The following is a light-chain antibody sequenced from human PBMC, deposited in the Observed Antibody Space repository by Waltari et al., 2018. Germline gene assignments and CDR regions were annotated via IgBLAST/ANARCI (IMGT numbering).Light chain of an antibody. Sequence: EIVMTQSPVTQSVSLGERATPSCRASQSVSGDLAWYQQKPGQAPRLLIYDASTRAAGLAARFSASGSGTEFTLTISSLQSEDFAVYYCQQYKYWPPLTFGGGTKVEIK. CDR2: DAS. J-gene: IGKJ4*01. CDR1: QSVSGD. V-gene: IGKV3-15*01. CDR3: QQYKYWPPLT.